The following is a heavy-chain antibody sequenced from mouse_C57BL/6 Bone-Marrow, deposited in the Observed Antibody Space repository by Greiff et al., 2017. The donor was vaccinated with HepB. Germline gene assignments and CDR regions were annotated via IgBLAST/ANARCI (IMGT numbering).Heavy chain of an antibody. V-gene: IGHV5-12*01. J-gene: IGHJ2*01. CDR3: ARLGFDY. Sequence: EVQWVESGGGLVQPGGSLKLSCAASGFTFSDYYMYWVRQTPEKRLEWVAYISNGGGSTYYPDTVKGRFTISRDNAKNTLYLQMSRLKSEDTAMYYCARLGFDYWGQGTTLTVSS. CDR1: GFTFSDYY. CDR2: ISNGGGST.